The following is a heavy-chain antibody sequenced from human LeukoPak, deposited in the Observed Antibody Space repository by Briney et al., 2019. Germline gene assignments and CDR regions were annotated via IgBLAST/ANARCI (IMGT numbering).Heavy chain of an antibody. CDR2: ISSSSSYI. J-gene: IGHJ4*02. D-gene: IGHD3-22*01. CDR1: GFTFSSYS. CDR3: AREIYYYDSSGYTYYFDY. V-gene: IGHV3-21*01. Sequence: KPGGSLRLSCAASGFTFSSYSMNWVRQAPGKGLEWVSSISSSSSYIYYADSVKGRFTISRDNAKNSLYLQMNSLRDEDTAVYYCAREIYYYDSSGYTYYFDYWGQGTLVTVSS.